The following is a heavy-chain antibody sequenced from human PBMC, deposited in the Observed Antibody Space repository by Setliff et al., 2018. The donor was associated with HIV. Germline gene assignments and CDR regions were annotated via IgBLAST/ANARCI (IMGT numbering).Heavy chain of an antibody. CDR1: GYTFTNYW. J-gene: IGHJ4*02. V-gene: IGHV5-51*01. CDR2: IYPGDSDT. D-gene: IGHD1-1*01. CDR3: AEVGGPYDIGWYHCLYC. Sequence: GASLTISCKASGYTFTNYWIAWVRQIPGKGLEWMGIIYPGDSDTRYSPSVRGQVTISSDESSTTAYLQWSSLKASDTAMYFCAEVGGPYDIGWYHCLYCWGQGTLVTVSS.